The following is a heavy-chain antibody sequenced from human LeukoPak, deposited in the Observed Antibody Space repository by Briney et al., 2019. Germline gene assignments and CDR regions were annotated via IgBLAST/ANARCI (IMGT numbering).Heavy chain of an antibody. J-gene: IGHJ6*02. CDR1: GFTFSSYA. V-gene: IGHV3-23*01. CDR2: ISGSGGST. CDR3: AKWVRPFGGYGMDV. D-gene: IGHD3-16*01. Sequence: GGSLRLSCAASGFTFSSYAMSWVRQAPGKGLEWVSAISGSGGSTYYADSVKGRFTISRDNSKNTLYLQMNSLRAEDTAVYYCAKWVRPFGGYGMDVWGQGTTVTVSS.